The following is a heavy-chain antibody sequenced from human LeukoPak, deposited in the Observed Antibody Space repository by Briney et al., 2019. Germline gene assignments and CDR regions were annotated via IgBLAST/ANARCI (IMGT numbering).Heavy chain of an antibody. D-gene: IGHD3-22*01. J-gene: IGHJ4*02. V-gene: IGHV1-18*01. CDR1: GHTFTSQG. CDR3: ARESPSGYYFL. Sequence: AAVKVSCKASGHTFTSQGISWVRPAPGQGLEWMGWISGYNDNTNYAEKVQDRVTMTIDTSRSTVYMELRSLTSDDTAVYYCARESPSGYYFLWGQGTLVTVSS. CDR2: ISGYNDNT.